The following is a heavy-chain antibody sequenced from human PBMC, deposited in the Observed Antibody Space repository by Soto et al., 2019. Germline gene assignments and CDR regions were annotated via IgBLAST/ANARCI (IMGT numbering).Heavy chain of an antibody. D-gene: IGHD2-2*01. Sequence: WTWIRQSPEKGLEWIGEVNHSGPTYYNPSLKTRVTISVHTPKNHFSLKMSSVTAADTAVYYCARGIGYCSSINCYSSRRLRFDSWGQGTLVTVSS. J-gene: IGHJ4*02. CDR2: VNHSGPT. V-gene: IGHV4-34*01. CDR3: ARGIGYCSSINCYSSRRLRFDS.